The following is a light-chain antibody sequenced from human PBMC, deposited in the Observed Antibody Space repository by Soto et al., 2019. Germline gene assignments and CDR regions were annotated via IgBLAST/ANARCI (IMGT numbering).Light chain of an antibody. Sequence: QSALTQPRSVSGSPGQSVTISCTGTSSDVGGYNYVSWYQQHPGKAPKFMIYDVSKRPSGVPDRFSGSKSGNTASLTISGLQAEDEADYYCCSYAGRYGVFGGGTKVTVL. CDR2: DVS. V-gene: IGLV2-11*01. CDR3: CSYAGRYGV. J-gene: IGLJ2*01. CDR1: SSDVGGYNY.